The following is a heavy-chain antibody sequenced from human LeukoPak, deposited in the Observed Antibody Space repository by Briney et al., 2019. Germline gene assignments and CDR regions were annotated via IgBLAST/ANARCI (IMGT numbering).Heavy chain of an antibody. D-gene: IGHD1-26*01. Sequence: GGSLRLSCAASGFTFSSYAMYWVRQAPGKWLEWVLGVSWNSGSIGYADSVKGRFTISRDNAKNSLYLQMNSLRDEDTAFYYCVRGIVGAAIEGFGDYWGQGTLVTVSS. J-gene: IGHJ4*02. CDR3: VRGIVGAAIEGFGDY. V-gene: IGHV3-9*01. CDR1: GFTFSSYA. CDR2: VSWNSGSI.